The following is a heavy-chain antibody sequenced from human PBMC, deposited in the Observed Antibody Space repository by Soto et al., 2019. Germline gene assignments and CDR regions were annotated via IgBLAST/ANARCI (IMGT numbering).Heavy chain of an antibody. J-gene: IGHJ6*03. CDR3: AHRRGSSSRPYYYYMDV. CDR2: IYWDDDK. Sequence: QITLKESGPTLVKPTQPLTLTCTFSGVSLSTSGVGVGWFRQPPGKALEWLALIYWDDDKRYSPSLKSRLTHTKDTSKNQVVLTMTNMDPVDTATYYCAHRRGSSSRPYYYYMDVWGKGTTVTVSS. V-gene: IGHV2-5*02. CDR1: GVSLSTSGVG. D-gene: IGHD6-6*01.